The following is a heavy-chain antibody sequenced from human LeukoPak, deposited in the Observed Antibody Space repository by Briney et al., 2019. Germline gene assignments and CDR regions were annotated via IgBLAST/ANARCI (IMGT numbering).Heavy chain of an antibody. Sequence: GESLKISCKSFGYSFTTYWIGWVRQMPGKGLEWMGITHPGDSDTRYSPSFQGQVTISADKSISNAYLQWSSLKASDTAMYYCARHPYCSGGSCLEDYWGQGTLVTVSS. V-gene: IGHV5-51*01. CDR3: ARHPYCSGGSCLEDY. CDR1: GYSFTTYW. D-gene: IGHD2-15*01. J-gene: IGHJ4*02. CDR2: THPGDSDT.